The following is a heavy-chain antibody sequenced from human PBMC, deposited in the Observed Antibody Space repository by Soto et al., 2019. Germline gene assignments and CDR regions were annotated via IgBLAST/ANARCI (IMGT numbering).Heavy chain of an antibody. V-gene: IGHV3-74*01. CDR1: GFTFSDYW. J-gene: IGHJ3*02. D-gene: IGHD1-1*01. Sequence: GGSLRLSCAPSGFTFSDYWMHWVRQAPGKGLVWVSRINSDGSSTTYADSVKGRFTISRDNAKKTLYLQMDSLRAEDTAVYYCARETGTNDDAFDIWGQGTMVTVSS. CDR2: INSDGSST. CDR3: ARETGTNDDAFDI.